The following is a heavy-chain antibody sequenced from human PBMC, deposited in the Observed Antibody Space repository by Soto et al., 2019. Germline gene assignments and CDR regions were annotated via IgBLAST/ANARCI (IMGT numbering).Heavy chain of an antibody. V-gene: IGHV5-10-1*01. CDR3: ARPYYYGSGSYYNGAFDI. Sequence: GESLKISCKGSGYSFTSYWISWVRQMPGKGLEWMGRIDPSDSYTNYSPSFQGHVTISADKSISTAYLQWSSLKASDTAMYYCARPYYYGSGSYYNGAFDIWGQGTMVTVSS. J-gene: IGHJ3*02. CDR1: GYSFTSYW. CDR2: IDPSDSYT. D-gene: IGHD3-10*01.